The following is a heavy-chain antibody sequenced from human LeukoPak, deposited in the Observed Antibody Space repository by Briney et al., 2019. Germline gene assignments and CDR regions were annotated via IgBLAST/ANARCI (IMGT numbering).Heavy chain of an antibody. J-gene: IGHJ4*02. CDR2: IYFSGST. CDR1: GGSIRSSSYY. V-gene: IGHV4-39*07. Sequence: SETLSLTCTVSGGSIRSSSYYWGWIRQPPGKGLEWIGSIYFSGSTYYNPSLKSRITISVDTSKNQFSLKLSSVTAADTAVYYCAGRSGYSYDVDYWGQGTLVTVSS. D-gene: IGHD5-18*01. CDR3: AGRSGYSYDVDY.